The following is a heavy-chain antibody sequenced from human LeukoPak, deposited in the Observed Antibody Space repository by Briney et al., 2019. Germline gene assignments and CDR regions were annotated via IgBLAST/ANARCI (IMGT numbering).Heavy chain of an antibody. CDR1: GFTFSNAW. D-gene: IGHD3-10*01. Sequence: SGRSLRLSCAASGFTFSNAWMSWVRQAPGKGLVWVSRTNDDESTTNYADSVKDRFTISRDNAKNTLYLQMNSLRAEDTAVYYCARALGSSSDYWGQGTLVTVAS. CDR3: ARALGSSSDY. J-gene: IGHJ4*02. CDR2: TNDDESTT. V-gene: IGHV3-74*01.